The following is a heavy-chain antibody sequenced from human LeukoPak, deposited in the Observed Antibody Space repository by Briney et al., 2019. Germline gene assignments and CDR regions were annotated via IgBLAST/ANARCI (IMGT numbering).Heavy chain of an antibody. CDR2: ISYDGSNK. Sequence: PPGRSLRLSCAASGFTFSSYAMHWVRQAPGKGLEWVAVISYDGSNKYYADSVKGRFTISRDNSKNTLYLQMNSLRAEDTAVYYCASGSGSGWHHEFDYWGQGTLVTVSS. CDR1: GFTFSSYA. V-gene: IGHV3-30-3*01. D-gene: IGHD6-19*01. J-gene: IGHJ4*02. CDR3: ASGSGSGWHHEFDY.